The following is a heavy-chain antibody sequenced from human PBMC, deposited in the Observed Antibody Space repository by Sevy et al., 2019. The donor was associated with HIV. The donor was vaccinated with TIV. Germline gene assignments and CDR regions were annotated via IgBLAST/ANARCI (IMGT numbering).Heavy chain of an antibody. D-gene: IGHD3-10*01. CDR3: ARELRGTRWVDP. CDR2: ISSRSNII. V-gene: IGHV3-48*02. Sequence: GGSLRLSCAASGFTFSTYNMNWVRQAPGKGLEWVSYISSRSNIIYYADSVKGRLTISRDNAKNSLYLQMNSLRDEDTAVYYCARELRGTRWVDPWGQGTLVTVSS. CDR1: GFTFSTYN. J-gene: IGHJ5*02.